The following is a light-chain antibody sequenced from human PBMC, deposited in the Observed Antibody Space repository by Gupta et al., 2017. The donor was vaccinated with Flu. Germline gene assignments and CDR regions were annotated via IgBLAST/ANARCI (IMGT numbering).Light chain of an antibody. Sequence: PPTLSVSPGEGVTLSCRASQRVGVALARYQQKPVQPPRPLIYDASFRAHGVPARFTDSGSGTDFTLTIISLQSEDFALSFCQQFNHWPFTFGQGTRLDVK. J-gene: IGKJ5*01. CDR3: QQFNHWPFT. V-gene: IGKV3-15*01. CDR1: QRVGVA. CDR2: DAS.